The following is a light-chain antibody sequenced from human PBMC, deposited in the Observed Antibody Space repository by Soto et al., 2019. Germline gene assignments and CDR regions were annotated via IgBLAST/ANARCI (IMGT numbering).Light chain of an antibody. CDR1: QSVSSSC. CDR3: QQYGSSPRT. V-gene: IGKV3-20*01. CDR2: DAS. J-gene: IGKJ2*01. Sequence: IVLTQSPGTLSLSPGERATLSCRSSQSVSSSCLAWYQQKLGQAPRLLIYDASSRATGIPDRFSGSGSGTDFTLTISRLEPEDFAVYYCQQYGSSPRTFGQGTKLEIK.